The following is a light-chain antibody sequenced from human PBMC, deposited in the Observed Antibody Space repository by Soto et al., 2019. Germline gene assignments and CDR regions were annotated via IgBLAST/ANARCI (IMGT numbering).Light chain of an antibody. V-gene: IGKV1-5*01. CDR3: QQYSSYRT. J-gene: IGKJ1*01. CDR2: DAS. Sequence: STLSASVGDRVSITCRASQSISRSLAWYQQKSGKAPKLLIYDASNLHSGVPSRFTGSGSGTEFTLTISSLQPDDFAIYYCQQYSSYRTFGQGTKVDIK. CDR1: QSISRS.